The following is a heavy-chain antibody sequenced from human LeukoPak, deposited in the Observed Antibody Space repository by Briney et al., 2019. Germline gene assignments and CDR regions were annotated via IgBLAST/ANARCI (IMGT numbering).Heavy chain of an antibody. D-gene: IGHD2-15*01. CDR3: AKSGLNRFDY. Sequence: GGSLRLSCAASGFTFSSYGMSWVRQAPGKGLEWVSNISGSGSGGNTYYADSVKGRFTISRDSSKNTLYLQMNSLRAEDTAVYYCAKSGLNRFDYWGQGTLVTVSS. J-gene: IGHJ4*02. CDR2: ISGSGSGGNT. CDR1: GFTFSSYG. V-gene: IGHV3-23*01.